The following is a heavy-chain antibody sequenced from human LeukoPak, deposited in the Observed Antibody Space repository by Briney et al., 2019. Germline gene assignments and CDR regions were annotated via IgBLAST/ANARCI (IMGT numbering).Heavy chain of an antibody. D-gene: IGHD3-22*01. V-gene: IGHV4-38-2*02. CDR2: IYHSGST. CDR1: GYSISSGYY. Sequence: SETLSLTCTVSGYSISSGYYWGWIRQPPGKGLEWIGSIYHSGSTYYNPSLKSRVTISLDTSKNQFSLKLSSVTAADTAVYYCARDLTRYHYDTTLDAFDIWGQGTMVTVSS. CDR3: ARDLTRYHYDTTLDAFDI. J-gene: IGHJ3*02.